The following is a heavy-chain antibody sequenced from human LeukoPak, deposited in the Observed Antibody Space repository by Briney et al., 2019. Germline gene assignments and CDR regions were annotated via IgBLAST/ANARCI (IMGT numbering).Heavy chain of an antibody. CDR2: IYSTGTT. D-gene: IGHD5/OR15-5a*01. J-gene: IGHJ5*02. CDR3: ARRVTSDRLIDP. V-gene: IGHV4-30-4*01. Sequence: PSETLSLTCTVSGGSISSGEFYWGWIRQPPGKGLEWIGYIYSTGTTRYHPSLKSRLTISRDTSKNHFSLELTSVTAADTAMYYCARRVTSDRLIDPWGQGTLVTVSS. CDR1: GGSISSGEFY.